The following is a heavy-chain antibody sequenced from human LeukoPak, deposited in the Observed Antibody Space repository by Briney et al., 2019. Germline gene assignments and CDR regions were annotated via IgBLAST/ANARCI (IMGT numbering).Heavy chain of an antibody. V-gene: IGHV1-18*01. Sequence: ASVKVPCKASGYTFTSYGISWVRQAPGQGLEWMGWISAYNGNTNYAQKLQGRVTMTTDTSTSTAYMELRSLRSDDTAVYYCARDPSIAAAVCYFDYWGQGTLVTVSS. J-gene: IGHJ4*02. CDR3: ARDPSIAAAVCYFDY. D-gene: IGHD6-13*01. CDR2: ISAYNGNT. CDR1: GYTFTSYG.